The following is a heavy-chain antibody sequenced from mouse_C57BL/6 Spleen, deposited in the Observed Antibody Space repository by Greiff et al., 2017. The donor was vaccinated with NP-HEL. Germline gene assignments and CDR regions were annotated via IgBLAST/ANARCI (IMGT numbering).Heavy chain of an antibody. D-gene: IGHD1-1*01. CDR2: IYPRSGNT. V-gene: IGHV1-81*01. J-gene: IGHJ4*01. CDR3: ASITPLAMDY. Sequence: QVQLKESGAELARPGASVKLSCKASGYTFTSYGISWVKQRTGQGLEWIGEIYPRSGNTYYNEKFKGKATLTADKSSSTAYMELRSLTSEDSAVYFCASITPLAMDYWGQGTSVTVSS. CDR1: GYTFTSYG.